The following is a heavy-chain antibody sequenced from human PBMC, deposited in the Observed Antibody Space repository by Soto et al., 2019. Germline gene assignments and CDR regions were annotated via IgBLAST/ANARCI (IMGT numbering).Heavy chain of an antibody. J-gene: IGHJ6*02. V-gene: IGHV3-53*04. CDR2: LHSGGDT. CDR1: GIPVSSNY. D-gene: IGHD3-10*01. CDR3: ARDGPYYYASRMDV. Sequence: EVQLVVSGGGLVQPGGSLRLSCVASGIPVSSNYMTWVRQAPGKGLEWVSVLHSGGDTYYANSVKGRFTISRHDSTNTLFLQMNSLTAEDTAVYYCARDGPYYYASRMDVWGQGTTVTVSS.